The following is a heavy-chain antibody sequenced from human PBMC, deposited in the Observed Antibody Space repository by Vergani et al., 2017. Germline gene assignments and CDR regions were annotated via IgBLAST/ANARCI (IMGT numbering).Heavy chain of an antibody. CDR1: GGTFSSYA. Sequence: QVQLVQSGAEVKKPGSSVKVSCKASGGTFSSYAISWVRQAPGQGLEWMGRIIPILGIANYAQKFQGRVTITADKSTSTAYMELSSLRSEDTAVYYCARGIEYYDILTGYSTNYYFDYWGQGTLVTGSS. CDR2: IIPILGIA. D-gene: IGHD3-9*01. CDR3: ARGIEYYDILTGYSTNYYFDY. V-gene: IGHV1-69*04. J-gene: IGHJ4*02.